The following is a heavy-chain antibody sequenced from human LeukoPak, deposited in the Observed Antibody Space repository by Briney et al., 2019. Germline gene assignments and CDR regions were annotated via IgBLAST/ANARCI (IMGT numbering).Heavy chain of an antibody. CDR3: ARGRGPVNWFDP. V-gene: IGHV1-2*02. J-gene: IGHJ5*02. CDR2: INPNSGGT. Sequence: ASVKVSCKASGYSFTGYYMHWVRQAPGQGLEWMGWINPNSGGTNYAQKFQGRVTMTRDTSISTAYMELSRLRSDDTAVYYCARGRGPVNWFDPWGQGTLVTVSS. D-gene: IGHD3-10*01. CDR1: GYSFTGYY.